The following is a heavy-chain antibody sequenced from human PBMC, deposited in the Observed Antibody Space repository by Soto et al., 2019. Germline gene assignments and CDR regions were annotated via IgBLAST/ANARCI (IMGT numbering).Heavy chain of an antibody. CDR2: IWFDGSNV. V-gene: IGHV3-33*03. CDR1: GFTFSGHG. J-gene: IGHJ4*02. Sequence: QVQLMESGGGVVQPGRSLRLSCAASGFTFSGHGMHWVRQAPGKGLEWVGFIWFDGSNVDYIDSVEGRFTISRDNFRNMLYLQMNSLRAEDTSVYYCARWTGMTPTGGLDYWGQGTLVTVSS. D-gene: IGHD7-27*01. CDR3: ARWTGMTPTGGLDY.